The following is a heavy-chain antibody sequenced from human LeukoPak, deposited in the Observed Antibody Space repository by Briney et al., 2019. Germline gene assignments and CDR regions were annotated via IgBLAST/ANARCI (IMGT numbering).Heavy chain of an antibody. J-gene: IGHJ5*02. CDR3: ARDQRFEEFLPFDP. CDR1: GFTFSSYW. CDR2: INSDGSST. Sequence: GGSLRLSCAASGFTFSSYWMHWVRRAPGKGLVWVSRINSDGSSTSYADSVKGRFTISRDNAKNTLYLQMNSPRAEDTAVYYCARDQRFEEFLPFDPWGQGTLVTVSS. D-gene: IGHD3-10*01. V-gene: IGHV3-74*01.